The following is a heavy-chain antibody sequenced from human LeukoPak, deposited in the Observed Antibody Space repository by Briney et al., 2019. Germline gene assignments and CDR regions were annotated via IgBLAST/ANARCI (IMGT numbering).Heavy chain of an antibody. Sequence: ASVKVSCKASGYTFTNYYMHWVRQAPGQGLEWTGWINPNSGGTNYAQKFQGRVTMTRDTSISTAYMELSRLRSDDTAVYYCARDCSTVTTPYFDYWGQGTLVTVSS. V-gene: IGHV1-2*02. CDR3: ARDCSTVTTPYFDY. CDR1: GYTFTNYY. J-gene: IGHJ4*02. D-gene: IGHD4-17*01. CDR2: INPNSGGT.